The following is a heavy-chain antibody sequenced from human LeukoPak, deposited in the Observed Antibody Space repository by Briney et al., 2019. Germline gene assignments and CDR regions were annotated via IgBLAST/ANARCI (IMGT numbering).Heavy chain of an antibody. V-gene: IGHV1-18*01. J-gene: IGHJ6*03. CDR3: ARDTGYINYDYYYSMDV. D-gene: IGHD6-13*01. CDR2: ITPYNGNT. CDR1: GYTFTSYG. Sequence: GASVKVSCEASGYTFTSYGISWVRQAPGQGLEWMGWITPYNGNTNYAQKFQGRVTLTTDTSTSTAYMELRSLRSDDTAVYYCARDTGYINYDYYYSMDVWGKGTTVTVSS.